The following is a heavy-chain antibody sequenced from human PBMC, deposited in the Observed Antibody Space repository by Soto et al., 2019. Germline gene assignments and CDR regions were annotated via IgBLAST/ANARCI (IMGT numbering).Heavy chain of an antibody. CDR3: AKASLPYYGDGEVQYYYYHNMDV. D-gene: IGHD4-17*01. CDR1: GFTFSSYA. Sequence: GRSLRLSCVGSGFTFSSYAMSWVRQAPGKGLEWVSAISGSGGSTYYADSVKGRFIISRDNSKNTLYLQMNSLRAEDTAVYYCAKASLPYYGDGEVQYYYYHNMDVWGKGTTVTVSS. CDR2: ISGSGGST. V-gene: IGHV3-23*01. J-gene: IGHJ6*03.